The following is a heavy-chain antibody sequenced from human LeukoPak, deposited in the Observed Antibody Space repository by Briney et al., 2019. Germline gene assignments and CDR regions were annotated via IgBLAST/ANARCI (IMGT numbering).Heavy chain of an antibody. D-gene: IGHD1-26*01. CDR1: GFTFSSYW. CDR2: INSDGSST. CDR3: ARESSVGAHKAFDY. V-gene: IGHV3-74*01. J-gene: IGHJ4*02. Sequence: PGGSLRLSCAASGFTFSSYWMHWVRRAPGKGLVWVSRINSDGSSTSYADSVKGRFTISRDNAKNTLYLQMNSLRGEDTAVYYCARESSVGAHKAFDYWGQGTLVTVSS.